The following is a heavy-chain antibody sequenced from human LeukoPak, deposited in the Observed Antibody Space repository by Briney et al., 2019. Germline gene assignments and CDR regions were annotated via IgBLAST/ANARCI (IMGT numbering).Heavy chain of an antibody. CDR3: ATFSILDTAMVGLDY. D-gene: IGHD5-18*01. V-gene: IGHV1-18*01. CDR1: GYNFNNYG. Sequence: ASVKVSCKASGYNFNNYGITWVRQAPGQGLEWTGRISTDNGDTTYAQKFQGRVTMTTDTFTTTAYMELSSLRSEDTAVYYCATFSILDTAMVGLDYWGQGTLVTVSS. CDR2: ISTDNGDT. J-gene: IGHJ4*02.